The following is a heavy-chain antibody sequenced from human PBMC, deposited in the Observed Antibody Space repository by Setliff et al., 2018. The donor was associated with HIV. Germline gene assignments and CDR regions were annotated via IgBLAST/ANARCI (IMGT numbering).Heavy chain of an antibody. Sequence: SETLSLTCTVSGGSISSSGNYWTWIRQRPGKGLEWIGYIHYTGSTYYHPSLKSRVLISVDTSNNLFSLSLRSVTAADTAVYYCARDLSPYGSGDPYYYYGMDVWGQGTTVTVSS. CDR1: GGSISSSGNY. D-gene: IGHD3-10*01. CDR2: IHYTGST. CDR3: ARDLSPYGSGDPYYYYGMDV. J-gene: IGHJ6*02. V-gene: IGHV4-31*03.